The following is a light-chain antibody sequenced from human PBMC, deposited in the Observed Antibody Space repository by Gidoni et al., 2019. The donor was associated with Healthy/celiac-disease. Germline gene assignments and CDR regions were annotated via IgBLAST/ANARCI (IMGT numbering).Light chain of an antibody. J-gene: IGKJ2*01. Sequence: VLMPSPGTLSLSPGERATLSCRASQSVSSSYLAWYQQKPGQAPRLLIYGASSRATGIPDRFSGSGSGTDFTLTISRLEPEDFAVYYCQQYGSPFTFGQXTKLEIK. V-gene: IGKV3-20*01. CDR2: GAS. CDR3: QQYGSPFT. CDR1: QSVSSSY.